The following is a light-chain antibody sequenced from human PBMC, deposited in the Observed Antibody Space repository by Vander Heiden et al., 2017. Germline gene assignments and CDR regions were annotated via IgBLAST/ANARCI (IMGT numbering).Light chain of an antibody. Sequence: DIVMTHSPLSLPVTPGEPASISCRSSQSLLHSNGYNYLDWYLQKPGQSPQLLIYLGSNRASGVPDRFSGSGSGTDFTLKISRVEAEDVGVYYCMQALQTPRNTFGQGTRLEIK. CDR2: LGS. CDR1: QSLLHSNGYNY. V-gene: IGKV2-28*01. J-gene: IGKJ5*01. CDR3: MQALQTPRNT.